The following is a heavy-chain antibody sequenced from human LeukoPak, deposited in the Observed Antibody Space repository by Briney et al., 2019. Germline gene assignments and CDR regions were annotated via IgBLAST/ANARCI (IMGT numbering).Heavy chain of an antibody. CDR3: ARESGYYYDTRYFDY. J-gene: IGHJ4*02. V-gene: IGHV4-4*02. CDR2: IYHSGST. CDR1: GXSISSSNW. Sequence: SGTLSLTCAVSGXSISSSNWWSWVRQPPGKGLEWIGEIYHSGSTNYNPSLKSRVTISVDKSKNQFSLKLSSVTAADTAVYYCARESGYYYDTRYFDYWGQGTLVTVSS. D-gene: IGHD3-22*01.